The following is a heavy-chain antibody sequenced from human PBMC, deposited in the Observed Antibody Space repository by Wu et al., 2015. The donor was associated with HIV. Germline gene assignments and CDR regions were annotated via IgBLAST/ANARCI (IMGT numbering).Heavy chain of an antibody. CDR2: INPENGDT. CDR3: ARDWQFQVTFDDYYMDI. Sequence: QVQLVQSGTEMKKSGASMKVSCKTSGYTFTGYYIHWVRQAPGQGLEWMGWINPENGDTKFAQTFQGRIAMTRDTFTTTVHVLLASLKSNDTATYYCARDWQFQVTFDDYYMDIWGNGTTVIVS. CDR1: GYTFTGYY. J-gene: IGHJ6*03. V-gene: IGHV1-2*02. D-gene: IGHD3-9*01.